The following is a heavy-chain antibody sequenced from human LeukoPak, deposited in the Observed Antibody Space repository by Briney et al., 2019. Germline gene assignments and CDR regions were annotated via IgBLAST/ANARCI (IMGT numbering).Heavy chain of an antibody. D-gene: IGHD6-13*01. CDR1: GGSISSYY. CDR2: IYYSGST. CDR3: ARARYSSNVDY. J-gene: IGHJ4*02. V-gene: IGHV4-59*12. Sequence: SETLSLTCTVSGGSISSYYWSWIRQPPRGGLEWIGYIYYSGSTNYNPSLKSRVTISVDTSKNQFSLKLSSVTAADTAVYYCARARYSSNVDYWGQGTLVTFSS.